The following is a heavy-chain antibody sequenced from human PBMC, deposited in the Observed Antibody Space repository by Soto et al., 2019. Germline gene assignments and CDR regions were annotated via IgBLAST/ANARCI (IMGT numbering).Heavy chain of an antibody. CDR1: GYTFTGYY. D-gene: IGHD6-19*01. CDR3: ARDIALAGTGVSYGMDV. Sequence: GASVKVSCKASGYTFTGYYMHWVRQAPGQGLEWMGWLNPNSGGTNYAQKFQGRVTMTRDTSISTAYMELSRLRSDDTAVYYCARDIALAGTGVSYGMDVWGQGTTLTVSS. CDR2: LNPNSGGT. V-gene: IGHV1-2*02. J-gene: IGHJ6*02.